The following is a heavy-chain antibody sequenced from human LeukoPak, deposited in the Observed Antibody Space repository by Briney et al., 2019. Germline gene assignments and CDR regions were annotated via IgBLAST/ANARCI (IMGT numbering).Heavy chain of an antibody. D-gene: IGHD2-2*01. J-gene: IGHJ4*02. Sequence: ASVKVPCKDSGYTFPHYGISWVRQDPGHPREWMGWINHNSGGTNYAQKCQGRVTMTRDTSISSAYMEMSRLRSDDTAVYYCARGSAGVVVPAATNLIDYWGRGTLVTVTS. V-gene: IGHV1-2*02. CDR2: INHNSGGT. CDR3: ARGSAGVVVPAATNLIDY. CDR1: GYTFPHYG.